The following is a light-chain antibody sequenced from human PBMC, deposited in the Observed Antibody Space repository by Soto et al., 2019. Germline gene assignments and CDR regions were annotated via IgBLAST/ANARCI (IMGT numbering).Light chain of an antibody. V-gene: IGLV1-40*01. CDR2: ANN. J-gene: IGLJ1*01. CDR1: GSNIGAGSD. Sequence: QSVLTQPPSVSGAPGQRVTISCTGSGSNIGAGSDVHWYQQLPGTAPKLLIYANNNRPSGVPDRFSGSKSGTSASLAITGLQAEDEADYYCTSYAGSNTHVFGPGTKLTVL. CDR3: TSYAGSNTHV.